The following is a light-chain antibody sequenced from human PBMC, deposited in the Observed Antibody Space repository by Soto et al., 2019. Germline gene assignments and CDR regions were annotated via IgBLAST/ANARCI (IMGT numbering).Light chain of an antibody. CDR1: QSISSY. V-gene: IGKV3-11*01. Sequence: EIVLTQSPATLSLSPGERATLSCRASQSISSYLAWYQQKPGQAPRLLIYDASNRATGIPARFSGSGSGTDFSLTISSLEPEDFAVYYCQQRSKWPLTFGGGTKVDTK. CDR2: DAS. J-gene: IGKJ4*01. CDR3: QQRSKWPLT.